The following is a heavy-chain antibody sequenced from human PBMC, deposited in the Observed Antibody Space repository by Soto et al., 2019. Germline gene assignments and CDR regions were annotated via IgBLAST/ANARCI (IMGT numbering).Heavy chain of an antibody. Sequence: EVQLLESGGGLVQPGGSLRLSCAASGFTFSSYAMSWVRQAPGKGLEWVSAISGSGGSTYYADSVKGRFTISRDNSKNTLYLQMNSLRAEDTAVYYCAKTPYYDCWSELNWFDPWGQGTLVTVSS. J-gene: IGHJ5*02. CDR2: ISGSGGST. CDR1: GFTFSSYA. D-gene: IGHD3-3*01. CDR3: AKTPYYDCWSELNWFDP. V-gene: IGHV3-23*01.